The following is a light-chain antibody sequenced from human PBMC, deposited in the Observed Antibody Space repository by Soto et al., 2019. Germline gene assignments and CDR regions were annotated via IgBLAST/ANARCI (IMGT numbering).Light chain of an antibody. CDR3: VAWEDSLNGYV. Sequence: QSVLTQPPSASGTPGQRVTLSCFGGSSNIGNGGNLNWYQHVPGTDPKLFIYNYNQRPSGVPDRFSGSKSGTSASLAISGLQSEDEADYYCVAWEDSLNGYVFGTGTKLTVL. CDR2: NYN. J-gene: IGLJ1*01. CDR1: SSNIGNGGN. V-gene: IGLV1-44*01.